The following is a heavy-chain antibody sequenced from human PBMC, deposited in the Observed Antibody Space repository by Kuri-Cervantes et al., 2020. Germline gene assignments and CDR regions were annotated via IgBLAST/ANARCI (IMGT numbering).Heavy chain of an antibody. J-gene: IGHJ4*02. CDR1: GGTFRSYT. CDR2: ISGYNGYT. V-gene: IGHV1-18*01. D-gene: IGHD5-12*01. CDR3: ARAQGDVVTTFYDY. Sequence: ASVKVSCKASGGTFRSYTISWVRQAPGQGLEWMGWISGYNGYTKYAQRLQGRVTMTTDTSRNTAYMELRSLRADDTAVYYCARAQGDVVTTFYDYWGQGTLVTVSS.